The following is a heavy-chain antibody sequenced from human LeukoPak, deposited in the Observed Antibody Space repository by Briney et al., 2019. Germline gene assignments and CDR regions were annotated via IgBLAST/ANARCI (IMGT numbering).Heavy chain of an antibody. J-gene: IGHJ3*02. Sequence: GSLRLSCTASGFTFGDYAMTWVRQAPGKGLEWVASIKQDGSEKYYVDSVKGRFTISRDNARNSLYLQMNSLRTEDTAVYFCASPEWLPDSIDIWGQGTMVTVSS. D-gene: IGHD3-3*01. V-gene: IGHV3-7*01. CDR1: GFTFGDYA. CDR2: IKQDGSEK. CDR3: ASPEWLPDSIDI.